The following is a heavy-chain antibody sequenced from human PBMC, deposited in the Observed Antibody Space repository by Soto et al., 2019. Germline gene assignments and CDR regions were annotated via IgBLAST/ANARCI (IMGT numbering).Heavy chain of an antibody. Sequence: EVKLLESGGGLVQPGGSMRLSCEASGFPFWTYSMSWVRQAPRKGLEWVSGIIGSGSATYYTDSVKGRFIVYRDNSKDTLFLQMNTLRVEYTAVYYGAKTRLDDNGEYHRDGFDVWGPGTAVTVSS. CDR1: GFPFWTYS. J-gene: IGHJ3*01. D-gene: IGHD2-8*01. V-gene: IGHV3-23*01. CDR2: IIGSGSAT. CDR3: AKTRLDDNGEYHRDGFDV.